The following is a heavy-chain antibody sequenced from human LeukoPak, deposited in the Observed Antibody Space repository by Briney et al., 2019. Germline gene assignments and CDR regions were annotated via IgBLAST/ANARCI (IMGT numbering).Heavy chain of an antibody. CDR1: GYTFTSYA. J-gene: IGHJ3*02. V-gene: IGHV7-4-1*02. CDR2: SNTNTGNP. CDR3: ARDLPAAGIGDAFDI. D-gene: IGHD6-13*01. Sequence: ASVKVSCKASGYTFTSYAMNWVRQAPGQGLEWMGWSNTNTGNPTYAQGFTGRFVFSLDTSVNTAYLQISSLKAEDTAVYYCARDLPAAGIGDAFDIWGQGTMVTVS.